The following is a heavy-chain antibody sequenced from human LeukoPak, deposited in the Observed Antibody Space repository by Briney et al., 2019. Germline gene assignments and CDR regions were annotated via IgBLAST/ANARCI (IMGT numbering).Heavy chain of an antibody. CDR2: ISAYNGST. D-gene: IGHD4-17*01. J-gene: IGHJ5*02. CDR3: ARVTVTPLSRSLDP. CDR1: GYSFTYQY. V-gene: IGHV1-18*01. Sequence: ASVKVSCKASGYSFTYQYMNWVRQAPGQGLEWMGWISAYNGSTNYAQKLQGRVTMTTDTSTSTAYMELRSLRSDNTAVYYCARVTVTPLSRSLDPWGQGTLVTVSS.